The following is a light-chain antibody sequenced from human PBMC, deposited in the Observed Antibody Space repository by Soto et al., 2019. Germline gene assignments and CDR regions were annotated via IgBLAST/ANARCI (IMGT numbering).Light chain of an antibody. CDR3: QQYNRYSLT. CDR1: QSINRL. J-gene: IGKJ4*01. CDR2: DAS. Sequence: DIQITQSPSTLCASVGDRVTITCRASQSINRLLAWYQQKPGQAPKLLIYDASNLDSGVPSRFSGSGSGTEFALTISGLQTDDFGSYYCQQYNRYSLTFGGGTKVDI. V-gene: IGKV1-5*01.